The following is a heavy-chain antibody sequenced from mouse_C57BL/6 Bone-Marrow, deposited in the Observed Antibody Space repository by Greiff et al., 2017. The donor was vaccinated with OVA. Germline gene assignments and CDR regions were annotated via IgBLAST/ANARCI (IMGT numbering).Heavy chain of an antibody. CDR2: INPNNGGT. V-gene: IGHV1-22*01. D-gene: IGHD2-4*01. J-gene: IGHJ4*01. CDR1: GYTFTDYN. Sequence: VQLQQSGPELVKPGASVKMSFKASGYTFTDYNMHWVKQSHGKSLEWIGYINPNNGGTSYNQKFKGKATLTVNKYSSTAYMELRSLTSEDSAVDYCARSHDYDDYAIDYWGQGTSVTVSS. CDR3: ARSHDYDDYAIDY.